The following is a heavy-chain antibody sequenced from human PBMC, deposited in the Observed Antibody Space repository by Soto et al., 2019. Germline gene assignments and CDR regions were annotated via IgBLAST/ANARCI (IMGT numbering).Heavy chain of an antibody. CDR3: ARTLRWGKGYFQH. V-gene: IGHV1-18*01. Sequence: QVQLVQSGAEVKKPGASVKVSCKASGYTFTSYGISWVRQAPGQGLEWMGWISAYNGNTNDAQKLQGRVTMTTDTSTSAGYRGLGGLRSDDTAVCYCARTLRWGKGYFQHWGQGTLVTVSS. CDR1: GYTFTSYG. D-gene: IGHD4-17*01. J-gene: IGHJ1*01. CDR2: ISAYNGNT.